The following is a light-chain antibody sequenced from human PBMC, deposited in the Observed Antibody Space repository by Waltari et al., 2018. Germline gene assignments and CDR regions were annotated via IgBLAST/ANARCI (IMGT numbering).Light chain of an antibody. CDR2: DDN. CDR3: QVWDSRTDHWV. V-gene: IGLV3-21*02. CDR1: NLQSIS. J-gene: IGLJ3*02. Sequence: SYVLSQPPSESVAPGQTATISCWGDNLQSISVHWSSQGPGQAPLLVVHDDNVRPSGIPERFSGSKSGNTATLTISGVEAGDEADYYCQVWDSRTDHWVFGGGTKVTVL.